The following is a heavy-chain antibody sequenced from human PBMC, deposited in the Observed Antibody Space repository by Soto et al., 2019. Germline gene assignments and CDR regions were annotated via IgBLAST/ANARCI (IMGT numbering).Heavy chain of an antibody. D-gene: IGHD3-10*01. J-gene: IGHJ4*02. CDR3: ARDLDPYYYGSGSYYNWPY. V-gene: IGHV1-46*01. CDR1: GYTFTSYY. Sequence: ASVKVSCKASGYTFTSYYMHWVRQAPGQGLEWMGIINPSGGSTSYAQKFQGRVTMTRDTSTSTVYMELSSLRSEDTAVYYCARDLDPYYYGSGSYYNWPYWGQGTLVTVSS. CDR2: INPSGGST.